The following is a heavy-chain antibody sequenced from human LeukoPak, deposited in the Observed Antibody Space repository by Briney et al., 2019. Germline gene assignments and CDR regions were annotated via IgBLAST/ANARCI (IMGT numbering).Heavy chain of an antibody. J-gene: IGHJ4*02. CDR3: ARDAFASGSYNPFDN. D-gene: IGHD3-10*01. Sequence: PGGSLRLSCAASGFTFSDYYMSWIRQAPGKGLEWVSYISSSGSTIYYADSVKGRFTISRDNAKNSLYLQMNSLRAEDTAVYYCARDAFASGSYNPFDNWGQGTLVTVSS. CDR1: GFTFSDYY. CDR2: ISSSGSTI. V-gene: IGHV3-11*01.